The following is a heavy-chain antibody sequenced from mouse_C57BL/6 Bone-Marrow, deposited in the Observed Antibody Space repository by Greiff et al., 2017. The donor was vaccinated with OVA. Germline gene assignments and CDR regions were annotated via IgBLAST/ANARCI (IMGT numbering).Heavy chain of an antibody. D-gene: IGHD2-10*01. CDR2: INPSTGGT. V-gene: IGHV1-42*01. Sequence: VQLQQSGPELVKPGASVKISCKASGYSFTGYYMNWVKQSPEKSLEWIGEINPSTGGTTYNQKFKAKATLTVDKSSSTAYMQRKSLTSEDAAVYYCANGLLRNYAMDYWGQGTSVTVSS. CDR1: GYSFTGYY. CDR3: ANGLLRNYAMDY. J-gene: IGHJ4*01.